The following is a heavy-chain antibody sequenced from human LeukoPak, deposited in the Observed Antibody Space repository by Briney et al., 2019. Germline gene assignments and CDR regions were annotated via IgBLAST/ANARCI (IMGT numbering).Heavy chain of an antibody. CDR3: ARRFWTY. V-gene: IGHV4-34*01. D-gene: IGHD3/OR15-3a*01. CDR1: GGSFSGYY. Sequence: SETLSLTCAVYGGSFSGYYWSWIRQPPGKGLEWIGEINHSGSTNYNPSLKSRVTISVDTSKNQFSLKLSSVTAADTAVYYCARRFWTYWGQGTLVTVSS. J-gene: IGHJ4*02. CDR2: INHSGST.